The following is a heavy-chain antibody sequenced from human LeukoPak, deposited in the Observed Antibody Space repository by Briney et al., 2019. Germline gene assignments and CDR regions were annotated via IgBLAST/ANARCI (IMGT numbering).Heavy chain of an antibody. V-gene: IGHV3-23*01. D-gene: IGHD4-17*01. J-gene: IGHJ3*02. CDR1: GFTLSNYA. CDR3: AKPERHMTTVTTRVRNDAFDI. Sequence: PGGSLRLSCAASGFTLSNYAMNWVRQAPGKGLEWVSSINGSGDKTYYADSVKGRFTISRDNSKNTLYLQMNSLRAEDTAVYYCAKPERHMTTVTTRVRNDAFDIWGQGTMVTVSS. CDR2: INGSGDKT.